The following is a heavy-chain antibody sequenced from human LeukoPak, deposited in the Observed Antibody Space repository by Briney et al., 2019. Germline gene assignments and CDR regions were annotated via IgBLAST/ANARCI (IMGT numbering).Heavy chain of an antibody. CDR1: GGSISSGGYS. CDR2: IYHSGST. V-gene: IGHV4-30-2*01. Sequence: SQTLSLTCAVSGGSISSGGYSWSWIRQPPGKGLEWIVYIYHSGSTYYNPSLKSRVTISVDRSKNQFSLKLSSVTAADTAVYYCARVGPYGDYVHWFDPWGQGTLVTVSS. J-gene: IGHJ5*02. CDR3: ARVGPYGDYVHWFDP. D-gene: IGHD4-17*01.